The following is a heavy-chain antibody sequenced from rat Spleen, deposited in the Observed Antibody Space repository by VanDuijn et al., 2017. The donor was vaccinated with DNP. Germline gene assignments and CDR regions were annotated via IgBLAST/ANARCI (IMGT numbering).Heavy chain of an antibody. Sequence: EVQLVASGGGLVQPGRSLKLSCAASGFTFSYYYMAWVRQAPAKGLEWVAYIGSPAYAPYYTDSVKGRFAISRDNAKSTLYLQMNSLRSEDMATYYCVRWNSGHFDYWGQGVMVTVSS. D-gene: IGHD4-3*01. CDR1: GFTFSYYY. J-gene: IGHJ2*01. CDR2: IGSPAYAP. CDR3: VRWNSGHFDY. V-gene: IGHV5-22*01.